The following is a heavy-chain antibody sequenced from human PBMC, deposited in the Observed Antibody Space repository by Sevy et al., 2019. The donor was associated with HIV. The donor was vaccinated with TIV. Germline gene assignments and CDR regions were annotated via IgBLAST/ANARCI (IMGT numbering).Heavy chain of an antibody. V-gene: IGHV3-30-3*01. CDR1: GFTFSNYA. J-gene: IGHJ6*02. CDR3: ARTASMDYFFYYAMDV. Sequence: GGSLRLSCAASGFTFSNYAIHWVRQAPGKGLEWVAVLSYDGSDKDYADSVKGRFTISRDNAKNTLYLQMNSLRAEDTAVYYCARTASMDYFFYYAMDVWGQGTTVTVSS. CDR2: LSYDGSDK.